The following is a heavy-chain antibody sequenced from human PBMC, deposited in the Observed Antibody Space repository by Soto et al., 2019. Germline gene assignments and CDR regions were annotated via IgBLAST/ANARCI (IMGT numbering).Heavy chain of an antibody. CDR3: AKGSRRIVVVTAIHFGMDV. CDR2: ISYVGSNK. CDR1: GFTFSSHG. V-gene: IGHV3-30*18. J-gene: IGHJ6*02. Sequence: QVQLVESGGGVVQPGRSLRLSCAASGFTFSSHGMHWVRQAPGKGLEWVAVISYVGSNKYYADSVKGRFTISRDNSKNTLYLQMNSLRGEDTAVYYCAKGSRRIVVVTAIHFGMDVWGQGTTVTVSS. D-gene: IGHD2-21*02.